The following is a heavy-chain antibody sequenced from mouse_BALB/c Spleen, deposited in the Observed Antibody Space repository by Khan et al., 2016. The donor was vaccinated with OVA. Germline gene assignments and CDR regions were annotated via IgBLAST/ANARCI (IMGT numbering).Heavy chain of an antibody. CDR3: SRPSYDPCYFEG. CDR2: IAPANGNT. J-gene: IGHJ1*01. Sequence: VQLKESGVELVKPGASVKLSCTASGFNIKDTYLHWVKQRPEQGLEWIGRIAPANGNTQYDPKFQGKATITSDTSSTTSYLQLNSLTSEDTAVYYCSRPSYDPCYFEGWGAGTTVTVSS. V-gene: IGHV14-3*02. D-gene: IGHD2-3*01. CDR1: GFNIKDTY.